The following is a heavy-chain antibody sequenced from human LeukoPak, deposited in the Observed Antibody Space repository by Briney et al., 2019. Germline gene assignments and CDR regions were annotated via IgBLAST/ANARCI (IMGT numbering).Heavy chain of an antibody. CDR1: GGSISSSGHY. CDR3: ARAGYSYGIISYFDS. D-gene: IGHD5-18*01. J-gene: IGHJ4*02. Sequence: SETLSLTCTVSGGSISSSGHYWGWIHQPPGKGLGWIGVSTYYNPSLKNRVTISRDTSKNQFSLKLSSVTAADTAIYYCARAGYSYGIISYFDSWGQGTLVTVSS. V-gene: IGHV4-39*01. CDR2: VST.